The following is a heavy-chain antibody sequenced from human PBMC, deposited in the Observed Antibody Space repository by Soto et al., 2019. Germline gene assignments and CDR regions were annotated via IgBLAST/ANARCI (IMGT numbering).Heavy chain of an antibody. D-gene: IGHD3-3*01. J-gene: IGHJ5*02. Sequence: QVQLQESGPGLVKPSQTLSLTCTVSGGSISSGDYYWSWIRQHPGKGLEWIGYIYYSGSTYYNPSLRSRVTISVDPSKSQFSLKLSSVTAADTAVYYCARWWSGSRQGFDPWGQGTLVTVSS. V-gene: IGHV4-31*03. CDR2: IYYSGST. CDR1: GGSISSGDYY. CDR3: ARWWSGSRQGFDP.